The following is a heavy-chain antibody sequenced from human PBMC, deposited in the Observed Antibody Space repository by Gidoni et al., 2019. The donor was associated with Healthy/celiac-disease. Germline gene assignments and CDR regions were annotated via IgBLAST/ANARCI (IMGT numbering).Heavy chain of an antibody. CDR3: AKDGSQGSSWGY. CDR2: IAYDGSNK. V-gene: IGHV3-30*18. J-gene: IGHJ4*02. CDR1: GFPFSRYG. D-gene: IGHD6-13*01. Sequence: QVQLVESGGGVVQPGRSLRLSCAASGFPFSRYGMHWVRQAPGKGLEWGAVIAYDGSNKDYADSVKGRFTISRDNSKNTLYLQMNSLRAEDTAVYYCAKDGSQGSSWGYWGQGTLVTVSS.